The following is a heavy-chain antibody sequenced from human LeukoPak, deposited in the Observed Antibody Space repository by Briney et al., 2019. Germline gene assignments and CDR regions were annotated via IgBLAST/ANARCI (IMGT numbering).Heavy chain of an antibody. CDR2: VFDGKTT. D-gene: IGHD5-24*01. V-gene: IGHV4-34*12. Sequence: ASDALSLTCAVHGESLNYYYWSWIRQSPEKGLEWIGEVFDGKTTNYNPSLKSRVTISAVTSSNQFSLNLKSVTAADTAVYYCASGAWATRLHSWAQGTLVIVSS. J-gene: IGHJ4*02. CDR3: ASGAWATRLHS. CDR1: GESLNYYY.